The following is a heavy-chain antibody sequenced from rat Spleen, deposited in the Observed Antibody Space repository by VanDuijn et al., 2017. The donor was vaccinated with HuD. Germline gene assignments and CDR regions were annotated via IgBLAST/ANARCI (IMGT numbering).Heavy chain of an antibody. CDR2: IRTGGGNT. CDR1: GFTFSGYA. J-gene: IGHJ4*01. D-gene: IGHD3-1*01. CDR3: ARHPLTPYYYVMDA. V-gene: IGHV5S14*01. Sequence: EVQLVESGGGLVQPGRSMKLSCAASGFTFSGYAMAWVRQTPTKGLEWVASIRTGGGNTYYRDSVKGRFTISRDNAKNTQYLQMDSLRSEDTATYYCARHPLTPYYYVMDAWGQGASVTVSS.